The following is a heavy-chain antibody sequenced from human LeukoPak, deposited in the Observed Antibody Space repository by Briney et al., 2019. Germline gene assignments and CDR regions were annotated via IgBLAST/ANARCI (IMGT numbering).Heavy chain of an antibody. J-gene: IGHJ6*03. Sequence: GGSLRLSCAASGFTVSNNYMSWVRQVPGKGLEWVSVIYSGGNTFYADSVKGRFTISRDNSKNTLYLQMNSLRTEDTAVYYCARTIAMVRGVITVYYYYMDVWGKGTTVTVSS. CDR1: GFTVSNNY. D-gene: IGHD3-10*01. CDR3: ARTIAMVRGVITVYYYYMDV. CDR2: IYSGGNT. V-gene: IGHV3-66*02.